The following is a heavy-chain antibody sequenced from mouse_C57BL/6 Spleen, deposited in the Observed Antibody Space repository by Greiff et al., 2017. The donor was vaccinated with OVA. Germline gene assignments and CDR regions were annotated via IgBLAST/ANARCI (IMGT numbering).Heavy chain of an antibody. V-gene: IGHV1-15*01. Sequence: VQLQQSGAELVRPGASVTLSCKASGYTFTDYEMHWVKQTPVRGLEWIGAIDPETGGTAYNQKFKGKAILTADKSSSTAYMELRSLTSEDSAVYYCTREVDGWFAYWGQGTLVTVSA. J-gene: IGHJ3*01. CDR2: IDPETGGT. D-gene: IGHD1-1*01. CDR1: GYTFTDYE. CDR3: TREVDGWFAY.